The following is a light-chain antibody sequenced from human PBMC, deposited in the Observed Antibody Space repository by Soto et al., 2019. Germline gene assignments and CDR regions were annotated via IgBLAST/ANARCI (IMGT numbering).Light chain of an antibody. CDR1: QSVLYSSNNKNY. CDR3: QQYSTTPPT. V-gene: IGKV4-1*01. Sequence: DIVLTQSPDSLAVSLGERATINCKSSQSVLYSSNNKNYLAWYQQKPGQPPKLLIYWASTRESGVPDRFSGSGSGTDLTLTISSLQAEDVAVYYCQQYSTTPPTLGQGTKLEIK. J-gene: IGKJ2*01. CDR2: WAS.